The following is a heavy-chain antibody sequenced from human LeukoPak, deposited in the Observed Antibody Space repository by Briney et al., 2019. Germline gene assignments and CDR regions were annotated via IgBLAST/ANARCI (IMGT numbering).Heavy chain of an antibody. J-gene: IGHJ6*02. Sequence: ASVKVSCKASGYTFTSYDINWVRQATGQGLEWMGWMNPNSGNTGYAQKFQGRVTMTRNTSISTAYMELSSLRPEDTAVYYCARGEGHWRYFDWSIYGMDAWGQGTTVTFSS. CDR2: MNPNSGNT. CDR1: GYTFTSYD. D-gene: IGHD3-9*01. CDR3: ARGEGHWRYFDWSIYGMDA. V-gene: IGHV1-8*01.